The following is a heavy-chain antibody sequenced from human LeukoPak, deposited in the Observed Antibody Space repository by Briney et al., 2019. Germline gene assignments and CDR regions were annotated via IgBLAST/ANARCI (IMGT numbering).Heavy chain of an antibody. CDR3: ARDSYGDVSYYHYMDV. J-gene: IGHJ6*03. Sequence: SETLSLTCTVSGGSMSSHYWSWIRQPPGKGLEWIGYIYYSGTTNYDPSLKSRVTISVDTFKTQFSLQLRSVSAADRDVYYCARDSYGDVSYYHYMDVWGKGTTVTVSS. CDR2: IYYSGTT. CDR1: GGSMSSHY. D-gene: IGHD4-17*01. V-gene: IGHV4-59*11.